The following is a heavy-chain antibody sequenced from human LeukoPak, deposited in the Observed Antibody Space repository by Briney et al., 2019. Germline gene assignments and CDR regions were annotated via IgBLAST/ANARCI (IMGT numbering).Heavy chain of an antibody. CDR2: ISGSGGST. CDR3: AKRLGLTHYCDSSGSHPGFDY. D-gene: IGHD3-22*01. J-gene: IGHJ4*02. V-gene: IGHV3-23*01. CDR1: GFTFSSYA. Sequence: PGGSLRLSCAASGFTFSSYAMSWVRQAPGKGLEWVSAISGSGGSTYYADSVKGRFTISRDNSKNTLYLQMNSLRAEDTAVYYCAKRLGLTHYCDSSGSHPGFDYWGQGTLVTVSS.